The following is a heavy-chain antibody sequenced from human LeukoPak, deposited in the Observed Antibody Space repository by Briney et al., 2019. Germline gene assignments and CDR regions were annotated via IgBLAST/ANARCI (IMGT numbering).Heavy chain of an antibody. V-gene: IGHV1-24*01. CDR2: FDPEDGET. CDR3: SAADTRGYYFDY. Sequence: ASVKVSCKVSGYTLTELSMHWVRQAPGKGLERMGGFDPEDGETIYAQKFQGRVTMTEDTSTGTAYMELSSLRSEDTAVYYCSAADTRGYYFDYWGQGTLVTVSS. J-gene: IGHJ4*02. CDR1: GYTLTELS.